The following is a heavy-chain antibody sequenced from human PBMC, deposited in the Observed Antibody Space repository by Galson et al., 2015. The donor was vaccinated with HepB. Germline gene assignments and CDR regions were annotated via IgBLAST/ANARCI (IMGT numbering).Heavy chain of an antibody. J-gene: IGHJ5*02. CDR2: TYYRSKFYY. CDR1: GDSVSNYNVG. Sequence: CAISGDSVSNYNVGWNWIRQSPSRGLEWLGRTYYRSKFYYDYAESVKSRIIINPDTSKNQISLHLNSVTPEDTAVYYCTRVRQLGQGFHRWGQGTLVTVSS. V-gene: IGHV6-1*01. D-gene: IGHD5-24*01. CDR3: TRVRQLGQGFHR.